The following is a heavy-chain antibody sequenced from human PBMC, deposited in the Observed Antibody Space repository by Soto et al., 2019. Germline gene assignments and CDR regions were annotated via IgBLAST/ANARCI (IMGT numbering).Heavy chain of an antibody. J-gene: IGHJ3*02. D-gene: IGHD3-22*01. CDR1: GYTFTSYY. Sequence: ASVKVSCKASGYTFTSYYMHWVRQAPGQGHEWMGIINPSGGSTSYAQKFQGRVTMTRDTSTSTVYMELSSLRSEDTAVYYCARGAYYYDSSGPDAFDIWGQGTMVTVS. V-gene: IGHV1-46*03. CDR2: INPSGGST. CDR3: ARGAYYYDSSGPDAFDI.